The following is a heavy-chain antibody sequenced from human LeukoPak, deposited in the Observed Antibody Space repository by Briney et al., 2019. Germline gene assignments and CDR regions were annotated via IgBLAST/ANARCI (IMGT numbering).Heavy chain of an antibody. Sequence: GGSLRLTCAASGFTFITYIMNWFRQAPGKGLEWVSTISVGAEYIFYADSVKGRFTISRDDSNNALYLLMHSLRAEDTALYYCSSGPPFLKYFEYWGQGTLVTVSS. CDR3: SSGPPFLKYFEY. D-gene: IGHD3-3*01. V-gene: IGHV3-23*01. J-gene: IGHJ4*02. CDR1: GFTFITYI. CDR2: ISVGAEYI.